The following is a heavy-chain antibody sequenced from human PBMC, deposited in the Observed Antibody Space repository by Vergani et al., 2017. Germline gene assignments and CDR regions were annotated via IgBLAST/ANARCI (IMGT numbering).Heavy chain of an antibody. CDR3: ARDQLGISRPIKPPLGPDY. CDR1: GFTFSSYA. V-gene: IGHV3-30-3*01. CDR2: ISYDGSNN. J-gene: IGHJ4*02. Sequence: QVQLVESGGGVVQPGRSLRLSCAASGFTFSSYAMHWVRQAPGKGLEWVAVISYDGSNNYSADSVKGRFTISRDNSKNTLYLQMKSLRAEDTAGYYCARDQLGISRPIKPPLGPDYWGQGTLVTVSS. D-gene: IGHD6-13*01.